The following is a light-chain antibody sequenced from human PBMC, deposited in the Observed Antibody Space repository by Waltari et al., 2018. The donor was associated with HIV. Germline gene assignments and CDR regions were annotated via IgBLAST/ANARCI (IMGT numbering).Light chain of an antibody. CDR1: QGVRNA. CDR2: DAS. V-gene: IGKV1-13*02. CDR3: QQFRSYPRT. Sequence: AIQLTQSPSSLSASIGDRVTITCRASQGVRNALAWYQQKPGRPPKLLIYDASTFESGVPSRFSGSLSGTDFNLTISNLQPEDSATYYCQQFRSYPRTFGQGATLEIK. J-gene: IGKJ2*01.